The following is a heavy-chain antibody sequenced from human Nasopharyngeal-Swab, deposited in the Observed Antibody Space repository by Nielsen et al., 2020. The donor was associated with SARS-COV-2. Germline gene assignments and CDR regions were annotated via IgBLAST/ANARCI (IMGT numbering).Heavy chain of an antibody. CDR3: ARESKLGRRGWVYFDF. V-gene: IGHV1-2*06. CDR2: VNPNTGGT. J-gene: IGHJ4*02. CDR1: GYTFTGYF. D-gene: IGHD6-19*01. Sequence: ASVKVSCKTSGYTFTGYFIHWVRQAPGQGLEWMGRVNPNTGGTNYAQNFQGRVIMSRDTSITTAYMELSSLTSDDTAVFYCARESKLGRRGWVYFDFWGRGALVTVSS.